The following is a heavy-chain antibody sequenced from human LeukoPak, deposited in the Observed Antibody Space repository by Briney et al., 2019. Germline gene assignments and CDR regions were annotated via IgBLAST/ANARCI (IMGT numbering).Heavy chain of an antibody. CDR2: INAGNGNT. V-gene: IGHV1-3*01. Sequence: GASVKVSCKASGYTFTSYAMHWVRQAPGQRLEWMGWINAGNGNTKYSQKFQGRVTITRDTSASTAYMELSSLRSEDTAVYYCARDLGYSYGYVYWGQGTPVTVSS. D-gene: IGHD5-18*01. CDR3: ARDLGYSYGYVY. J-gene: IGHJ4*02. CDR1: GYTFTSYA.